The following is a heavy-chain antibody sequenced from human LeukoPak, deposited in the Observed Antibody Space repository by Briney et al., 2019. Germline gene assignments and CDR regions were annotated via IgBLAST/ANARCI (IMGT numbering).Heavy chain of an antibody. CDR3: AREGGPYRPLDY. CDR2: IYYSGRT. CDR1: GVSISSTSYC. J-gene: IGHJ4*02. Sequence: PSETLSLTCTVSGVSISSTSYCWGWIRQPPGKGLEWIGSIYYSGRTYYNPSLKSRLTISVDTPKNQFSLKLTSVTAADTAVYYCAREGGPYRPLDYSGQGTLVTVAS. V-gene: IGHV4-39*07.